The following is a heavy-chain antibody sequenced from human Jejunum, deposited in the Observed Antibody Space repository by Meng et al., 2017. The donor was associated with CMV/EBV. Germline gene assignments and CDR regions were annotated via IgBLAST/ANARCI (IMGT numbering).Heavy chain of an antibody. CDR3: ARDPHDFWNGRNWFDP. CDR1: TFNTYG. J-gene: IGHJ5*02. V-gene: IGHV3-30*19. Sequence: TFNTYGVHWVRQAPGKGLEWVAVISFDEGRKYYGDSVKGRFTISRDNLKNTLYLQMNSLRVEDTAVYYCARDPHDFWNGRNWFDPWGQGTVVTVSS. D-gene: IGHD3-3*01. CDR2: ISFDEGRK.